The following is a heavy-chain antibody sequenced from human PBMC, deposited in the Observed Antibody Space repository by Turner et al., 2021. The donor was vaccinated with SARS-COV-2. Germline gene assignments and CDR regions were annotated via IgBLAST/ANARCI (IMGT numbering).Heavy chain of an antibody. J-gene: IGHJ4*02. Sequence: QVQLVQSGAEVKKPGASVKVSCKASGYTFAGYYIHWVRQAPGQGLKWMGWINPNSGGTNYAQRFQGRVTMTGETSISTAYMELSTLRSDDTAVYYCARSVSWLQSLTGDYWGQGTLVTVSS. V-gene: IGHV1-2*02. CDR3: ARSVSWLQSLTGDY. CDR2: INPNSGGT. CDR1: GYTFAGYY. D-gene: IGHD5-12*01.